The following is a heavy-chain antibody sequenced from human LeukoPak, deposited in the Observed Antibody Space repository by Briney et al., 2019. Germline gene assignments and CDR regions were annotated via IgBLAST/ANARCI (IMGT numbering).Heavy chain of an antibody. CDR3: AKDRALPYYYYYGMDV. CDR1: GFTFSSYA. V-gene: IGHV3-23*01. CDR2: ISGSGGST. J-gene: IGHJ6*02. Sequence: GGSLRLPCAASGFTFSSYAMSWVRQAPGKGLEWVSAISGSGGSTYYADSVKGRFTISRDNSKNTLYLQMNSLRAEDTAVYYCAKDRALPYYYYYGMDVWGQGTTVTVSS.